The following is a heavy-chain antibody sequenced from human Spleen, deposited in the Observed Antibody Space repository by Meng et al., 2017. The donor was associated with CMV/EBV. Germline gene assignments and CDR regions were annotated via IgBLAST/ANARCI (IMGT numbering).Heavy chain of an antibody. D-gene: IGHD2-2*01. CDR1: GGSISSGTYY. Sequence: SETLSLTCTVSGGSISSGTYYWSWIRQHPGKGLEWIGYISNSGTTYYNPSLRRRLTISLVTSKNQFSLTLTSVTAADTAVYYCARAEDTSLWGEGWFDPWGHGTLVTVSS. CDR2: ISNSGTT. J-gene: IGHJ5*02. CDR3: ARAEDTSLWGEGWFDP. V-gene: IGHV4-31*03.